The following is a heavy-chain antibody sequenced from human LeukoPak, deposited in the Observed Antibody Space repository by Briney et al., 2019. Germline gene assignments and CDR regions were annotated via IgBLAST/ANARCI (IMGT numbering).Heavy chain of an antibody. CDR2: IYSDGST. CDR1: AFTVSTNY. J-gene: IGHJ4*02. V-gene: IGHV3-53*01. CDR3: ARGYDPLDY. Sequence: GGSLRLSCAASAFTVSTNYMSWVRQAPGKGLEWVSVIYSDGSTHYAESVKGRFTISRDNSKNTVYLQMNSLRAEDTAVYYCARGYDPLDYWGQGTLVTVSP. D-gene: IGHD3-3*01.